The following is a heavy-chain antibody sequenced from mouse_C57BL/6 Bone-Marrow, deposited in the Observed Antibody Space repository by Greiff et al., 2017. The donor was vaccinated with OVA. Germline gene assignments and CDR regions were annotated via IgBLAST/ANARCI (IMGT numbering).Heavy chain of an antibody. CDR3: ARVYDGYLWYFDV. J-gene: IGHJ1*03. CDR1: GYSITSGYY. Sequence: DVHLVESGPGLVKPSQSLSLTCSVTGYSITSGYYWNWIRQFPGNKLEWMGYISYDGSNNYNPSLKNRISITRDTSKNQFFLKLNSVTTEDTATYYCARVYDGYLWYFDVWGTGTTVTVSS. CDR2: ISYDGSN. D-gene: IGHD2-3*01. V-gene: IGHV3-6*01.